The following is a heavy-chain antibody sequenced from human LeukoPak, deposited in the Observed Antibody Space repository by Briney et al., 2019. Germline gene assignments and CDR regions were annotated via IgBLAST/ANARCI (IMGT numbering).Heavy chain of an antibody. V-gene: IGHV3-15*01. CDR1: GFTFSRFS. D-gene: IGHD4-23*01. CDR3: STDLRWELQVVY. Sequence: GGSLRLSCAGSGFTFSRFSMIWVRQAPGKGLEWIGRIRSKTDGGTTDYAAPVKDRFTISRDDSKSTLYLQMNSLKTEDTAVYYCSTDLRWELQVVYWGQGTLVTVSS. CDR2: IRSKTDGGTT. J-gene: IGHJ4*02.